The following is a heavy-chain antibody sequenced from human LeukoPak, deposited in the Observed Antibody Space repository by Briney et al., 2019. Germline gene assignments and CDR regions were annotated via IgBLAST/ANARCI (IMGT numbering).Heavy chain of an antibody. CDR2: IYYTGTT. D-gene: IGHD6-25*01. CDR1: GGSISSSGYY. Sequence: SETLSLTCTVSGGSISSSGYYWGWIRQPPGKGLESIGSIYYTGTTSYNPSLKSRLTISVDTSKNQFSLKLSSVTAADTAVYYCARSSGTGTFSYWGQGTLVTVSS. V-gene: IGHV4-39*01. CDR3: ARSSGTGTFSY. J-gene: IGHJ4*02.